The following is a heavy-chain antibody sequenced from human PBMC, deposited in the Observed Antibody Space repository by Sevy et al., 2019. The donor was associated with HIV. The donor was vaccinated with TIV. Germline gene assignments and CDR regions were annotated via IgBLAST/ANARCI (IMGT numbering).Heavy chain of an antibody. CDR3: ALSTSPLIVLDY. V-gene: IGHV4-59*08. CDR1: GGTISSYY. CDR2: IYYSGST. J-gene: IGHJ4*02. Sequence: SETLSLTCTVSGGTISSYYWSWIRQPPGKGLEWIGYIYYSGSTNYNPSLKSRVTISVDTSKNQFSLKLSSVTAADTAVYYCALSTSPLIVLDYWGQGTLVTVSS. D-gene: IGHD6-6*01.